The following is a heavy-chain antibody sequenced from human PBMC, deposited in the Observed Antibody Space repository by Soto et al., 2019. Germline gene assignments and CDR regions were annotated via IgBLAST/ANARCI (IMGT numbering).Heavy chain of an antibody. J-gene: IGHJ4*02. V-gene: IGHV1-2*02. D-gene: IGHD3-22*01. Sequence: ASVKVSCKASGYAFTGYYMHWVRQAPGQGLEWMGWINPNSGGTNYAQKFQGRVTMTRDTSISTAYMELSRLRSDDTAVYYCARDLEYYYDSSGHGSDYWGQGTLVTVSS. CDR3: ARDLEYYYDSSGHGSDY. CDR2: INPNSGGT. CDR1: GYAFTGYY.